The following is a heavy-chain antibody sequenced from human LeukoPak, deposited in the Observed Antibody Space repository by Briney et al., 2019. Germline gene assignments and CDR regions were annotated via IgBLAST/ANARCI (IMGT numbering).Heavy chain of an antibody. CDR2: ISSSSSYI. D-gene: IGHD4-23*01. CDR3: ARDRGDYGGNSGPLDP. J-gene: IGHJ5*02. Sequence: GGSLRLSCAASGFTFSSYSMNWVRQAPGKGLEWVSSISSSSSYIYYADSVKGRFTISRDNAKNSLYLQMNSLRAEDTAVYYCARDRGDYGGNSGPLDPWGQGTLVTVSS. V-gene: IGHV3-21*01. CDR1: GFTFSSYS.